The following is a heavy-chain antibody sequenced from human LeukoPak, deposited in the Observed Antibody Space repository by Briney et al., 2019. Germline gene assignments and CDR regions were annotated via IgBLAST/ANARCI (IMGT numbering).Heavy chain of an antibody. Sequence: GSSVKVSCKASGGTFSSYAISWVRQAPGQGLEWVGRIIPILGIANYAQKFQGRVTITADKSTSTAYMELSSLRSEDTAVYYCARTRGYSLGYSDYWGQGALVTVSS. CDR1: GGTFSSYA. V-gene: IGHV1-69*04. D-gene: IGHD5-18*01. CDR2: IIPILGIA. CDR3: ARTRGYSLGYSDY. J-gene: IGHJ4*02.